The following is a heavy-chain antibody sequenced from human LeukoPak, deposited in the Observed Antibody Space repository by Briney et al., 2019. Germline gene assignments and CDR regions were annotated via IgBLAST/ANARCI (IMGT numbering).Heavy chain of an antibody. Sequence: PGGSLRLSCAASGFIFSRYNMNWVRQAPGKGLEWVSYISSSSGYIYYVDSVKGRFTISRDNAKNSLYLQMNSLRAEDTAVYYCARDRSYGHFDYWGQGTLVTVSS. J-gene: IGHJ4*02. CDR3: ARDRSYGHFDY. CDR2: ISSSSGYI. CDR1: GFIFSRYN. V-gene: IGHV3-21*01. D-gene: IGHD5-18*01.